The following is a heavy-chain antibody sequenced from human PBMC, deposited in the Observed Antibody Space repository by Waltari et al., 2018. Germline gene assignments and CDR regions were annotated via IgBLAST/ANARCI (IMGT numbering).Heavy chain of an antibody. CDR1: GFTFSSYW. Sequence: EVQLVESGGGLVQPGGSLRLSCAASGFTFSSYWMHWVRQAPGKGLVWVSRINREGSSTSYADSVKGRFTISRDNAKNTLYLQMNSLRAEDTAVYYCARDTWYYYDSSGYSLEAFDIWGQGTMVTVSS. V-gene: IGHV3-74*01. D-gene: IGHD3-22*01. J-gene: IGHJ3*02. CDR3: ARDTWYYYDSSGYSLEAFDI. CDR2: INREGSST.